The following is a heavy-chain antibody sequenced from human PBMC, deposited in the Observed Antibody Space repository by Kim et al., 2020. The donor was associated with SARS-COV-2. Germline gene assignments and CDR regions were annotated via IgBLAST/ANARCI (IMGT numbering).Heavy chain of an antibody. D-gene: IGHD3-10*01. J-gene: IGHJ5*02. CDR3: ATYKYYCGSWSLFDP. V-gene: IGHV1-24*01. Sequence: QKFQGRVTMTEDTSTDTAYMELSSLRSEDTAVYYCATYKYYCGSWSLFDPWGQGTLVTVSS.